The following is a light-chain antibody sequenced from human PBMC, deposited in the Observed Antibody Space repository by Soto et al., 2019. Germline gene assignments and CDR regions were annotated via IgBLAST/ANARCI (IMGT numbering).Light chain of an antibody. V-gene: IGKV1-13*02. CDR2: DAS. J-gene: IGKJ4*01. Sequence: AIQLTQSPSSPSASVGDRVTITCRASQGISTTLAWYQQKPGKAPKLLIYDASSLEVGVPLRFSGSGSGTDFTLTISSLRPEDLATYYCQQFNSYPLTFGGGTKVEIK. CDR1: QGISTT. CDR3: QQFNSYPLT.